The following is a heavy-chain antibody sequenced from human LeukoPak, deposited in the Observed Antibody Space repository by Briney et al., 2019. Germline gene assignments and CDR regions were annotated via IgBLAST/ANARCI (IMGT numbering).Heavy chain of an antibody. CDR2: IYTTGST. D-gene: IGHD4-23*01. CDR1: GGSISSYY. CDR3: ARDRTYGGNSGFDY. Sequence: SETLSLTCTVSGGSISSYYWSWVRQPAGKGLEWIGRIYTTGSTNYNPSLKSRVTMSVDTYKNQFSLNLTSVTAADTAVYYCARDRTYGGNSGFDYWGRGTLVTVSS. V-gene: IGHV4-4*07. J-gene: IGHJ4*02.